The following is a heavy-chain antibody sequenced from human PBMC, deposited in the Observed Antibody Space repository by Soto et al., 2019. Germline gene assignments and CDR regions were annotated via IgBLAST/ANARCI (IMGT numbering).Heavy chain of an antibody. Sequence: PGGSLRLSCAASGFSFGSYALSWVRQAPGKGLEWVSTISGRDGKTFYADSVKGRISISRDTSQNTLYLQMNSLRGDDPAIYYCARLSYLVNGGQGTRVDVSS. CDR3: ARLSYLVN. CDR2: ISGRDGKT. V-gene: IGHV3-23*01. CDR1: GFSFGSYA. D-gene: IGHD3-9*01. J-gene: IGHJ4*02.